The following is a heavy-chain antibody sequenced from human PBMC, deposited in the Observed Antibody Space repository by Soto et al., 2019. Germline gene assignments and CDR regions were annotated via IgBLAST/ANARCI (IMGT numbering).Heavy chain of an antibody. D-gene: IGHD2-21*01. V-gene: IGHV3-48*02. CDR1: GFTFSTYA. CDR3: ASDRSLGSDWYYYLES. J-gene: IGHJ4*02. Sequence: GGSLRLSCAASGFTFSTYAMNWVRQFPGRGLEWVSYISSSSSAIDYADSVKGRFTVSRDNAKNSLYLQMNSLRDEDTAVYYCASDRSLGSDWYYYLESWGQGTLVTVSS. CDR2: ISSSSSAI.